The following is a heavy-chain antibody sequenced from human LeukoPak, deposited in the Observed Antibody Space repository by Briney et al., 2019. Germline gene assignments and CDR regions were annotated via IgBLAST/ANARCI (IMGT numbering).Heavy chain of an antibody. J-gene: IGHJ4*02. CDR2: ISYDGSNK. CDR1: GFIFTTYT. CDR3: ARDRGRSYSFDY. D-gene: IGHD1-26*01. V-gene: IGHV3-30-3*01. Sequence: PGGSLRLSCSASGFIFTTYTMHWVRQAPGEGLEWVAVISYDGSNKYYADSVKGRFTISRDNSKNTLYLQMNSLRAEDTAVYYCARDRGRSYSFDYWGQGTLVTVSS.